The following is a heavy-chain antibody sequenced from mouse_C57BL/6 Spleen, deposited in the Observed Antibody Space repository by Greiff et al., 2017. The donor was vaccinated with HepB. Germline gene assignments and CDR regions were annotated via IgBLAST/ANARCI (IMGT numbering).Heavy chain of an antibody. CDR3: ARGPYYSSPYYSMDY. Sequence: QVQLQQPGAELVKPGASVKMSCKASGYTFTSYWITWVKQRPGQGLEWIGDIYPGSGSTNYNEKFKSKATLTVDTSSSTAYMQLSSLTSEDSAVYYCARGPYYSSPYYSMDYWGQGTSVTASS. CDR1: GYTFTSYW. CDR2: IYPGSGST. V-gene: IGHV1-55*01. D-gene: IGHD2-5*01. J-gene: IGHJ4*01.